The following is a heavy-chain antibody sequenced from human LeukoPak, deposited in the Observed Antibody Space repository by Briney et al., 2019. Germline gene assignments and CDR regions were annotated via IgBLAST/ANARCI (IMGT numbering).Heavy chain of an antibody. D-gene: IGHD3-10*01. Sequence: GGSLRLSFSASGFTFSSYSMNWVRQAPGKGLEWVSSISSSSSYIYYADSVKGRFTISRDNAKNSLYLQMNSLRAEDTAVYYCARNRSGSYYNEANWFDPWGQGTLVTVSS. CDR2: ISSSSSYI. CDR1: GFTFSSYS. V-gene: IGHV3-21*01. J-gene: IGHJ5*02. CDR3: ARNRSGSYYNEANWFDP.